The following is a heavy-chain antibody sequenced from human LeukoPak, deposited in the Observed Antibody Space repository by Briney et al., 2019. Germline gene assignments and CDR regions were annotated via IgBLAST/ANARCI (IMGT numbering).Heavy chain of an antibody. CDR1: GGSISSYY. CDR3: ARAGSSAYVLDY. Sequence: SETLSLTCTVSGGSISSYYWSWIRQPPGKGLEWIGYIYYSGNTNYNPSLKSRVTISVDTSKSQFSLRLSSVTAADTAVYYCARAGSSAYVLDYWGQGTLVTVSS. D-gene: IGHD3-22*01. CDR2: IYYSGNT. V-gene: IGHV4-59*01. J-gene: IGHJ4*02.